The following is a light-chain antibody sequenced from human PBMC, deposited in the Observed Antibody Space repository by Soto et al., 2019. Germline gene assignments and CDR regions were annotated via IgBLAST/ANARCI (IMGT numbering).Light chain of an antibody. CDR2: AAS. V-gene: IGKV1-39*01. CDR1: QSISSY. J-gene: IGKJ5*01. Sequence: DIQMTQSPSSLSASVGDRVTITCRASQSISSYLNWYQQKPGKAPKLLIYAASSLQSGVPSRFSGSGSGTDFTLTISSLQPEDFATYDCQQRYSTPPTFGQGTRPET. CDR3: QQRYSTPPT.